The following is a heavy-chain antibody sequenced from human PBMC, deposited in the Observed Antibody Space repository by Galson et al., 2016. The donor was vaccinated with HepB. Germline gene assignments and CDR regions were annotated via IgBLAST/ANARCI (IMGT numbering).Heavy chain of an antibody. CDR2: ISAYNGNT. Sequence: SVKVSCKASGYSFTNYGVTWVRQAPGQGLEWVAWISAYNGNTNYAPKLQGRVTMTADTSMATAYMELRSLRSDDTAVYYCARATPSAWYNWHYVYPDSWGQGTLVTVSS. V-gene: IGHV1-18*01. J-gene: IGHJ4*02. CDR3: ARATPSAWYNWHYVYPDS. D-gene: IGHD1-7*01. CDR1: GYSFTNYG.